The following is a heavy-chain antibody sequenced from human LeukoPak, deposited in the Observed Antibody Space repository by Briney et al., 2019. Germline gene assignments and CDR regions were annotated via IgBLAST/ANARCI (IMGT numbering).Heavy chain of an antibody. J-gene: IGHJ4*02. V-gene: IGHV3-53*01. D-gene: IGHD6-13*01. Sequence: GGSLRLSCAASGFIVSHNYMTWVRQAPGKGLKWISVIYIDGTTYYADSVKGRFTISRDQANNTLYLQMNTLRDEDTAVYYCARGPRYSFYWGQGTLVSVSS. CDR3: ARGPRYSFY. CDR1: GFIVSHNY. CDR2: IYIDGTT.